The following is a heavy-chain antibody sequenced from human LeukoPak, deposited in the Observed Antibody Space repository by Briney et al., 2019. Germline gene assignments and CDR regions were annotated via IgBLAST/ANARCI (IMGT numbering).Heavy chain of an antibody. CDR2: IYYSGST. Sequence: PSQTLSLTCTVSGGSISSGGYYWSWIRQHPGKGLEWIGYIYYSGSTYYNPSLKSRVTISVDTSKNQFSLKLSSVTTADTAVYYCARVTHGVAPAAYYYYYYMDVWGKGTTVTVSS. CDR1: GGSISSGGYY. D-gene: IGHD2-2*01. V-gene: IGHV4-31*03. J-gene: IGHJ6*03. CDR3: ARVTHGVAPAAYYYYYYMDV.